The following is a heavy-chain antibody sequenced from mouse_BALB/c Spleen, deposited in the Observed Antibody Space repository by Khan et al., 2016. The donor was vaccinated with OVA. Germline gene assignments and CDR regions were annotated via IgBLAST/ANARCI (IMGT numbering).Heavy chain of an antibody. V-gene: IGHV1S137*01. CDR2: ISTYYGDV. Sequence: QVRLQQSGAELVRPGVSVKISCKGSGYTFTDYAMHWVKQSHAKSLEWIGVISTYYGDVDYSQKFKGKATMTVDRSSSTAYMELSRLTSEDSASYYCARGGKFAYWGQGTLVTVSA. CDR1: GYTFTDYA. CDR3: ARGGKFAY. D-gene: IGHD1-1*02. J-gene: IGHJ3*01.